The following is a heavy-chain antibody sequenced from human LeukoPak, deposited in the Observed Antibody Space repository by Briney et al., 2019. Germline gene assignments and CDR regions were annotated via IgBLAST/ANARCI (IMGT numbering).Heavy chain of an antibody. D-gene: IGHD3-3*01. J-gene: IGHJ6*03. V-gene: IGHV1-69*05. CDR3: ARVPLGIFGVVNYYYYMDV. CDR2: IIPIFGTA. Sequence: SVKVSCKASGGTFSSYAISWVRQAPGQGLEWMGGIIPIFGTANYAQKFQGRVTITTDESTSTAYMELSSLRPEDTAVYYCARVPLGIFGVVNYYYYMDVWGKETTVTVSS. CDR1: GGTFSSYA.